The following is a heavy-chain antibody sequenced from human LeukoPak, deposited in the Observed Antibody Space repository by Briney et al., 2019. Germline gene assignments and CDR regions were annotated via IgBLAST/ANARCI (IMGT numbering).Heavy chain of an antibody. J-gene: IGHJ5*02. Sequence: GGSLRLSCAASGFTFRSHWMQWVRQDPGKGLVYVSRINSDGSSTTYADSVKGRFTVSRDNAKNTLYLQMNSLRVEDTAVYYCVRDTSIAARPSWFDPWGQGTLVIVSS. CDR1: GFTFRSHW. V-gene: IGHV3-74*01. D-gene: IGHD6-6*01. CDR2: INSDGSST. CDR3: VRDTSIAARPSWFDP.